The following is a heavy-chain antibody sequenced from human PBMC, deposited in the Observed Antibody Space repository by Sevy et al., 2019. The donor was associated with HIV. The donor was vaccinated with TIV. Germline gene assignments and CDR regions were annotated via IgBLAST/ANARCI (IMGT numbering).Heavy chain of an antibody. CDR1: GFTFSSYA. Sequence: GGSLRLSCAASGFTFSSYAMSWIRQAPGKGLEWVSAISGSGGSTYYADSVKGRFTISRDNSKNTLYLQMNSLRAEDTAVYYCAKDRPGGYYGSGSYYNVWYFDYWGQRTLVTVSS. J-gene: IGHJ4*02. D-gene: IGHD3-10*01. CDR2: ISGSGGST. V-gene: IGHV3-23*01. CDR3: AKDRPGGYYGSGSYYNVWYFDY.